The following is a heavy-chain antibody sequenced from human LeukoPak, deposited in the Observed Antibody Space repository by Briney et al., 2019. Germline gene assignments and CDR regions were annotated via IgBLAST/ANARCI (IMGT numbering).Heavy chain of an antibody. D-gene: IGHD3-3*01. CDR3: ARNNYDFWSGYRFDP. V-gene: IGHV4-59*11. CDR1: GGSISSHY. Sequence: SETLSLTCTVSGGSISSHYWSWIRQPPGKGLEWIGYIYYSGSTNYNPSLKSRVTISVDTSKNQFFLKLSSVTAADTAVYYCARNNYDFWSGYRFDPWGQGTLVTVSS. CDR2: IYYSGST. J-gene: IGHJ5*02.